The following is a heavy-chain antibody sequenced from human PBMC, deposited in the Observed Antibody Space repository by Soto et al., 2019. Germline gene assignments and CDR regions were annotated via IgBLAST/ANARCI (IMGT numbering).Heavy chain of an antibody. CDR1: GYTFTSYG. CDR3: ARGRADDYGDYITYYFDY. CDR2: ISAYNGNT. J-gene: IGHJ4*02. D-gene: IGHD4-17*01. V-gene: IGHV1-18*01. Sequence: GASVKVSCKASGYTFTSYGISGVRQAPGQGLEWMGWISAYNGNTNYAQKLQGRVTMTTDTSTSTACMELRSLRSDDTAVYYCARGRADDYGDYITYYFDYWGQGTLVTVSS.